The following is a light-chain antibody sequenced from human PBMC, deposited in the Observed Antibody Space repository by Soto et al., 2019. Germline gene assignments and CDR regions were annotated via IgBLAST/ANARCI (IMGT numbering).Light chain of an antibody. V-gene: IGKV3-15*01. J-gene: IGKJ3*01. CDR3: QQFKSWPPV. CDR2: DAS. Sequence: EIVMTQSPVTLSVSPGERATLSCRASQSVGRNLAWYQQKPGQAPRLLIYDASNRATGIPARFSGSGSGTEFTLIISSLQSEDFAVYYCQQFKSWPPVFGPGTTVDFK. CDR1: QSVGRN.